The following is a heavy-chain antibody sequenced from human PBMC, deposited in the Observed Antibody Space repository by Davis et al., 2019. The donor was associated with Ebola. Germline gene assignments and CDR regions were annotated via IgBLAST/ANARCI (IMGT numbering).Heavy chain of an antibody. V-gene: IGHV4-39*01. D-gene: IGHD2-21*01. CDR2: IYYSGST. J-gene: IGHJ2*01. CDR1: GGSISSSSYY. Sequence: PGGSLRLSCTVSGGSISSSSYYWGWIRQPPGKGLEWIGSIYYSGSTYYNPSLKSRVTISVDTSKNQFSLKLSSVTAADTAVYYCARHVSNGVGMSFMYWYFDLWGRGTLVTVSS. CDR3: ARHVSNGVGMSFMYWYFDL.